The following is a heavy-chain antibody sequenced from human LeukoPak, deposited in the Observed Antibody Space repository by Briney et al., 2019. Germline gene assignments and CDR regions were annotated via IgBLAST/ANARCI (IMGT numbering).Heavy chain of an antibody. CDR1: GGTFSSYA. CDR2: IIPILGIA. V-gene: IGHV1-69*04. J-gene: IGHJ5*02. Sequence: GASVKVSCKASGGTFSSYAISWVRQAPGQGLEWMGRIIPILGIANYAQKFQGRVTITADKSTSTAYMELSSLRSEDTAVYYCACGGDIVVVPAAMENNWFDPWGQGTLVTVSS. D-gene: IGHD2-2*01. CDR3: ACGGDIVVVPAAMENNWFDP.